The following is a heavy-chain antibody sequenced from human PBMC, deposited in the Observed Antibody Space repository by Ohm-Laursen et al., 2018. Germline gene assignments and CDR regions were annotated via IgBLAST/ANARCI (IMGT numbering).Heavy chain of an antibody. CDR2: ISGSGASS. CDR1: GFTFSSYA. Sequence: SLRLSCAASGFTFSSYAMSWVRQTPGKSLECISTISGSGASSHYADSVKGRFTISRDNAQNTLYLQMNSLRAEDTAVYYCARDSSRRAREGGMDVWGQGTTVTVSS. CDR3: ARDSSRRAREGGMDV. J-gene: IGHJ6*02. V-gene: IGHV3-23*01. D-gene: IGHD6-6*01.